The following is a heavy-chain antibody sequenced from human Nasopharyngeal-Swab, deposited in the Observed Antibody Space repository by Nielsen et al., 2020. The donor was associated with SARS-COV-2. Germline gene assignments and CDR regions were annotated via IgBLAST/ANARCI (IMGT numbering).Heavy chain of an antibody. J-gene: IGHJ6*02. CDR1: GGSISSSSYY. Sequence: GSLRLSCTVSGGSISSSSYYWGWIRQPPGTGLVWIGSIYYSGSTYYNPSLKSRVTISLYTSKHQFSLKLSSVTAADTAVYYCARLPWTYYYDSSGFYSRYYYYGMDVWGQGTTVTVSS. D-gene: IGHD3-22*01. CDR3: ARLPWTYYYDSSGFYSRYYYYGMDV. CDR2: IYYSGST. V-gene: IGHV4-39*01.